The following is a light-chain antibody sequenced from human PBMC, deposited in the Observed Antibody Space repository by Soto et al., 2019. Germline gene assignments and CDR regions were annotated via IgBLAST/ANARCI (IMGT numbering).Light chain of an antibody. Sequence: EIVLTQSPGTLSLSPGERATLSCRASQSVSNNYLAWYQQQHGQAPRLLIYGASIRATGLADRFSGSGSGTDFTLTNSRLEDEDAAVYCWQQYGSSCTFGQGTKVEIK. V-gene: IGKV3-20*01. CDR2: GAS. CDR3: QQYGSSCT. CDR1: QSVSNNY. J-gene: IGKJ1*01.